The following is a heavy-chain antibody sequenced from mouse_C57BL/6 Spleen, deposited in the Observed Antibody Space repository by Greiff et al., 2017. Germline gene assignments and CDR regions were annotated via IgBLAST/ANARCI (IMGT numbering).Heavy chain of an antibody. CDR3: AIWSYDGYYDAMDY. J-gene: IGHJ4*01. Sequence: QVHVKQPGAELVKPGASVKVSCKASGYTFTSYWMHWVKQRPGQGLEWIGRIHPSDSDTNYNQQFKGKATLTVDKSSSTAYMQLSSLTSEDSAVYYCAIWSYDGYYDAMDYWGQGTSVTVSA. CDR1: GYTFTSYW. CDR2: IHPSDSDT. V-gene: IGHV1-74*01. D-gene: IGHD2-3*01.